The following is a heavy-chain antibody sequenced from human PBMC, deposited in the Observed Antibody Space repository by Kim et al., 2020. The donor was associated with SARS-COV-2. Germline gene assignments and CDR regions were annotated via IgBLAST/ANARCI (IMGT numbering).Heavy chain of an antibody. D-gene: IGHD1-1*01. CDR1: GFTFSSYS. Sequence: GGSLRLSCAASGFTFSSYSMNWVRQAPGKGLEWVSSISSSSSYIYYADSVKGRFTISRDNAKNSLYLQMNSLRAEDTALYYCARDLTVWAGNDYYFDYWGQGTLVTVSS. CDR2: ISSSSSYI. J-gene: IGHJ4*02. CDR3: ARDLTVWAGNDYYFDY. V-gene: IGHV3-21*01.